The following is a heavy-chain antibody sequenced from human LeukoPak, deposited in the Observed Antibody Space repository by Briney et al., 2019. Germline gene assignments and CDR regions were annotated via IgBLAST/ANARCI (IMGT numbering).Heavy chain of an antibody. J-gene: IGHJ4*02. Sequence: SETLSLTCTVSRGSISSDYWSSIRHPPGKRLEWISRIYTSVSTNYNPSLKSRVTMSVDTSKNQFSLKLSSVTAADTAVYYCARDLNYYDSSGYLGYWGQGTLVTVSS. CDR3: ARDLNYYDSSGYLGY. D-gene: IGHD3-22*01. CDR2: IYTSVST. V-gene: IGHV4-4*07. CDR1: RGSISSDY.